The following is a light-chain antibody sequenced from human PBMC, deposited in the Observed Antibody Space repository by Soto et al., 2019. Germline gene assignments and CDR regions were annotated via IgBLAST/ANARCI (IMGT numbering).Light chain of an antibody. Sequence: ETVMTQSPVTLSVSPGDTATLSFRASQRVSSHLAWYQQKPGQAPRLLIYAASTRATGIPDRFSGSGSGTDFTLTISRLEPEDFAVYYCQQYDSSPITFDQGTRLEIK. J-gene: IGKJ5*01. V-gene: IGKV3-15*01. CDR1: QRVSSH. CDR3: QQYDSSPIT. CDR2: AAS.